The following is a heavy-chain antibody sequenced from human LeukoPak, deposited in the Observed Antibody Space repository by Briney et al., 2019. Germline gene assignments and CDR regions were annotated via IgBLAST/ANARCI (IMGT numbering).Heavy chain of an antibody. V-gene: IGHV3-30*02. CDR3: VCAKDVGDYNFDS. CDR1: GFTINNLG. CDR2: ILYDGSKE. D-gene: IGHD1-26*01. Sequence: PGGSLRLSCVASGFTINNLGMHWVRQAPGKGLEWVSLILYDGSKEYYSDSVKGRFTISRDNSKNTVYLQMNSPRIEDTAVYYCVCAKDVGDYNFDSWGQGALVTVSS. J-gene: IGHJ4*02.